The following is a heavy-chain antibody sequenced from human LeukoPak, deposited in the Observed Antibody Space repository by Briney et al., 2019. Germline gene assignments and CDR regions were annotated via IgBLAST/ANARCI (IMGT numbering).Heavy chain of an antibody. Sequence: PGGSLRLSCAAPGFTFSSYGMSWVRQAPGKGLEWVSAISGSGGSTYYADSVKGRFTISKDNSKNTLYLQMNSLRAEDTAVYYCAKDGGDGYTEFDYCGHGNLVTVSS. J-gene: IGHJ4*01. CDR3: AKDGGDGYTEFDY. CDR1: GFTFSSYG. D-gene: IGHD5-24*01. CDR2: ISGSGGST. V-gene: IGHV3-23*01.